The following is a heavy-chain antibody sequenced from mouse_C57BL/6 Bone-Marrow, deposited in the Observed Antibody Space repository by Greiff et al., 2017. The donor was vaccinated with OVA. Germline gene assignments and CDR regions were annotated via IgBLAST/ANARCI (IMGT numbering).Heavy chain of an antibody. D-gene: IGHD1-1*01. CDR3: KGIYGSSSYWYFDV. V-gene: IGHV1-5*01. CDR2: IYPGNSDT. Sequence: VQLKQSGTVLARPGASVKMSCKTSGYTFTSYWMHWVKQRPGQGLEWIGAIYPGNSDTSYNQKFKGKAKLTAVTSASTAYMELSSLTNEDSAGYDCKGIYGSSSYWYFDVWGTGTTVTVSS. CDR1: GYTFTSYW. J-gene: IGHJ1*03.